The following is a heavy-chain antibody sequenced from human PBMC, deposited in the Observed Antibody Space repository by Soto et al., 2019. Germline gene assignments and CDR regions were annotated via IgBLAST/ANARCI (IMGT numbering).Heavy chain of an antibody. Sequence: GGSLRLSCAASGFTFSSYGMHWVRQAPGKGLEWVAVISYDGSNKYYADSVKGRFTISRDNSKNTLYLQMNSRRAEDTAVYYCAKEIRATSKHEKRRYYGMDVWGQGTTVTVSS. J-gene: IGHJ6*02. CDR1: GFTFSSYG. V-gene: IGHV3-30*18. CDR2: ISYDGSNK. D-gene: IGHD6-25*01. CDR3: AKEIRATSKHEKRRYYGMDV.